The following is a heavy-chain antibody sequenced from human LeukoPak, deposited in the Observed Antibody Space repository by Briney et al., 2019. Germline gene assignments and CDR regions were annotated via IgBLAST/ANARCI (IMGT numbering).Heavy chain of an antibody. CDR3: ARETGYTYGRGFDP. J-gene: IGHJ5*02. CDR1: GGSITGYY. Sequence: SETLSLTCTVSGGSITGYYWSWIRQPPGKGLEWIGYIYYSGSTNYNPSLKSRVSISVDSSKTQFSLKLTSVTAADTAVYYCARETGYTYGRGFDPWGQGTLVTVSS. CDR2: IYYSGST. V-gene: IGHV4-59*01. D-gene: IGHD5-18*01.